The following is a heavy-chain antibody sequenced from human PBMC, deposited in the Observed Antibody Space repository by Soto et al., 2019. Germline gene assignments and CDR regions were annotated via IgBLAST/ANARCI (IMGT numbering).Heavy chain of an antibody. CDR3: ARDRLSLDV. CDR1: GFTFSSYS. CDR2: ISSSSSTI. Sequence: PGGSLRLSCAASGFTFSSYSMNWVRQAPGKGLEWVSYISSSSSTIYYADSVKGRFTISRDNAKNSLYLQMNSLRAEDTAVYYCARDRLSLDVWGKGTTVTVSS. V-gene: IGHV3-48*01. J-gene: IGHJ6*04.